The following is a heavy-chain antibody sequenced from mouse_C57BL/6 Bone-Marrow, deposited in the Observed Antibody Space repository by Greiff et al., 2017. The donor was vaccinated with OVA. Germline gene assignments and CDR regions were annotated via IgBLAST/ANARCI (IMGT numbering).Heavy chain of an antibody. D-gene: IGHD1-1*01. Sequence: VQLKESGPGLAKPSQTLSLTCSVTGYSITSDYWNWIRKFPGNTLEYMGYISYSGSTYYNPSLKSRISITRDTSKNQYYLQLNSVTTEDTATYYCARYRSHYYGSSYGGYYAMDYWGQGTSVTVSS. CDR2: ISYSGST. V-gene: IGHV3-8*01. CDR3: ARYRSHYYGSSYGGYYAMDY. J-gene: IGHJ4*01. CDR1: GYSITSDY.